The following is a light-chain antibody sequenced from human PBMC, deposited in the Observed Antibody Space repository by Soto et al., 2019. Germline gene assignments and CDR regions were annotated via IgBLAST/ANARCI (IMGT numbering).Light chain of an antibody. CDR3: QQLNSYPIT. J-gene: IGKJ5*01. CDR2: AAS. CDR1: QSISSY. V-gene: IGKV1-9*01. Sequence: DIQMTQTPSSLSASVGDRVTITCRASQSISSYLNWYQQKPGKAPKLLIYAASTLQSGVPSRFSGSGSGTEFTLTISRLQPEDFATYYCQQLNSYPITFGQGTLLEVK.